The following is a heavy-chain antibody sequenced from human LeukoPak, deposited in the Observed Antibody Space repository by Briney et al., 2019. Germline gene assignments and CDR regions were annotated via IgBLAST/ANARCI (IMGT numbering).Heavy chain of an antibody. D-gene: IGHD3-16*01. CDR3: ATFPDYEPIDN. Sequence: SETLSLTCVFSGESFSGYYWSWIRQPPGKGREWIGDINHRGGTSYNPSLKSRLSISIDTSKNQFSLILDSVTAADTAVYFCATFPDYEPIDNWGQGTLVTVSS. J-gene: IGHJ4*02. CDR2: INHRGGT. CDR1: GESFSGYY. V-gene: IGHV4-34*01.